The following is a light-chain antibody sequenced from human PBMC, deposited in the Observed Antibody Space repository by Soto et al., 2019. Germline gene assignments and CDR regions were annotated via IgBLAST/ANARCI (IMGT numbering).Light chain of an antibody. CDR2: SNN. J-gene: IGLJ3*02. CDR1: SSNIGTNN. Sequence: QSALTQPPSASGTPRQRVTISCSGSSSNIGTNNVNWYQQLPGTAPKLLIYSNNQRPSGVPDRFSGSKSGSSASLAISGLQSEDEADYYCAAWDDSLNGGVFGGGTKVTVL. V-gene: IGLV1-44*01. CDR3: AAWDDSLNGGV.